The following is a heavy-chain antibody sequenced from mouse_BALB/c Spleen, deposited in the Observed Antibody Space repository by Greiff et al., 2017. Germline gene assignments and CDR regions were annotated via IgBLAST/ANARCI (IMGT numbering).Heavy chain of an antibody. V-gene: IGHV5-12-1*01. CDR3: ARDGRAFMDY. J-gene: IGHJ4*01. CDR1: GFAFSSYD. CDR2: ISSGGGST. D-gene: IGHD3-3*01. Sequence: EVKLVESGGGLVKPGGSLKLSCAASGFAFSSYDMTWVRQTPEKRLEWVAYISSGGGSTYYPDTVKGRFTISRDNAKNTLYLQMSSLKSEDTAMYYCARDGRAFMDYWGQGTSVTVSS.